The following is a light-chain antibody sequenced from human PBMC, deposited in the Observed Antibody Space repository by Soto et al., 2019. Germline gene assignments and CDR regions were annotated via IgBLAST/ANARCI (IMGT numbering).Light chain of an antibody. CDR2: GAS. CDR1: QSVSSNY. V-gene: IGKV3-20*01. Sequence: EIVLTQSPGTLSLSPGERATLSCRASQSVSSNYLAWYQQKPGQAPRLLIYGASNRITGIPDRFSGSGSGTEFTLTISRLEPEDFAVYHCQQYGSPPRTFGQGTKVEIK. J-gene: IGKJ1*01. CDR3: QQYGSPPRT.